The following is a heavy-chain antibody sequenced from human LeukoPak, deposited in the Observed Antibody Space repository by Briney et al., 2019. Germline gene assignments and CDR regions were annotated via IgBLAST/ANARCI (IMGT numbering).Heavy chain of an antibody. D-gene: IGHD3-22*01. Sequence: GGSLRLSCASSGFTFSSYGMHWVRKAPGKGLEWVAVTWYDENSKYYADSVKGRFTISRDNSKNTLYLQMNSLRAEDTAMYYCARDWHSRNIDYWGQGTLVIVSS. CDR3: ARDWHSRNIDY. CDR1: GFTFSSYG. CDR2: TWYDENSK. J-gene: IGHJ4*02. V-gene: IGHV3-33*01.